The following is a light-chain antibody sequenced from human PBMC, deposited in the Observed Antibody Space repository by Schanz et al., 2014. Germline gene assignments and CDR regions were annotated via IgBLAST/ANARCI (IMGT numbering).Light chain of an antibody. CDR3: AAWDDSLSAGV. CDR1: SSNTGNNY. J-gene: IGLJ3*02. Sequence: QSVLTQPPSVSAAPGEKVTISCSGSSSNTGNNYVSWYQQLPGTAPKLLIHGDTNRPSGVPDRFSGSKSGTSASLAITGLQAADEADYYCAAWDDSLSAGVFGGGTKLTVL. CDR2: GDT. V-gene: IGLV1-51*02.